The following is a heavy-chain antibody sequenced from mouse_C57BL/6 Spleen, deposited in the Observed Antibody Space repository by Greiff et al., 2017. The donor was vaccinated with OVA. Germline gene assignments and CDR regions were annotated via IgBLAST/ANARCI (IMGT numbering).Heavy chain of an antibody. Sequence: VHLVESGAELARPGASVKLSCKASGYTFTSYGISWVKQRTGQGLEWIGEIYPRSGNTYYKEKFKGKATLTADKSSSTAYMELRSLTSEDSAVYFGARDYGSSYGYFDVWGTGTTVTVSS. CDR1: GYTFTSYG. D-gene: IGHD1-1*01. J-gene: IGHJ1*03. V-gene: IGHV1-81*01. CDR2: IYPRSGNT. CDR3: ARDYGSSYGYFDV.